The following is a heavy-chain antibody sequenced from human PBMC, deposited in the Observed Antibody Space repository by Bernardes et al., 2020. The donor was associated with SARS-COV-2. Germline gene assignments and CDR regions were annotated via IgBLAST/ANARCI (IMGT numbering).Heavy chain of an antibody. V-gene: IGHV3-30-3*01. J-gene: IGHJ3*02. CDR3: ARRSQFDAFDI. CDR1: GFTFSSYA. CDR2: ISYDGSNK. Sequence: GGSLRLSCAASGFTFSSYAMHWVRQAPGKGLEWVAVISYDGSNKYYADSVKGRFTISRDNSKNTLYLQMNSLRAEDTAVYYCARRSQFDAFDIWGQGTMVTVSS.